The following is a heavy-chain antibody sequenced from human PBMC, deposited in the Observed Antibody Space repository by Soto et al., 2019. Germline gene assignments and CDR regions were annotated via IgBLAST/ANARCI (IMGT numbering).Heavy chain of an antibody. CDR1: GFTFSSYS. J-gene: IGHJ5*02. D-gene: IGHD3-10*01. CDR3: ARDSRDMVRGVRWFDP. V-gene: IGHV3-21*01. CDR2: ISSSSSYI. Sequence: GGSLRLSCAASGFTFSSYSMTWVRQAPGKGLEWVSSISSSSSYIYYADSVKGRFTISRDNAKNSLYLQMSSLRAEDTAVYYCARDSRDMVRGVRWFDPWGQGTLVTVSS.